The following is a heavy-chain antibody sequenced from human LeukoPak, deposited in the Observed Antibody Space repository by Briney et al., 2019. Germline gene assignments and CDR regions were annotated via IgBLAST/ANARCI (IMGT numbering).Heavy chain of an antibody. CDR1: GGSISTYY. V-gene: IGHV4-59*01. CDR2: IYYSGST. Sequence: SETLSLTCTVSGGSISTYYWSWIRQPPGKGLEWIGYIYYSGSTNYNPPLKSRVTISVDTSKNQFSLKLSSVTAADTAVYYCARAADYTTGFDYWGQGTLVTVSS. D-gene: IGHD4-11*01. CDR3: ARAADYTTGFDY. J-gene: IGHJ4*02.